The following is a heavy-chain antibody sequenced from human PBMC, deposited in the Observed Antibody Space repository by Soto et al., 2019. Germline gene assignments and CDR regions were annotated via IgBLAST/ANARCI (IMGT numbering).Heavy chain of an antibody. J-gene: IGHJ4*02. Sequence: QVQLVQSGAEDKKPGASVKVSCKASGYTFTDYAMHWVRQAPGQRLEWMGWINAGNGNTKYSQKFLGRVTITRDTSASTAYMELSSLRSEDTAVYYCARHGSAWDYWGQGTLVTVSS. CDR3: ARHGSAWDY. CDR2: INAGNGNT. V-gene: IGHV1-3*05. D-gene: IGHD6-19*01. CDR1: GYTFTDYA.